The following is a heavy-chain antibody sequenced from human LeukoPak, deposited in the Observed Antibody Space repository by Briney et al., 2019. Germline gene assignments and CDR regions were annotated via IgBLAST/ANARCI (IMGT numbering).Heavy chain of an antibody. CDR3: AKDRPTGDSNGYPSI. Sequence: GASVKVSCKASGYTFTSYGISWVRQAPGQGLEWMGWISAYNGNTNYALKLQGRVTMTTDTSTSTAYMELRSLRSDDTAVYYCAKDRPTGDSNGYPSIWDQGTRVTVSS. CDR2: ISAYNGNT. V-gene: IGHV1-18*01. J-gene: IGHJ4*02. CDR1: GYTFTSYG. D-gene: IGHD3-22*01.